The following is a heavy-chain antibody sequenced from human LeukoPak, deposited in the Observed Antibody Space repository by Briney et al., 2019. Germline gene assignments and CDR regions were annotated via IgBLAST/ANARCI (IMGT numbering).Heavy chain of an antibody. V-gene: IGHV1-18*01. J-gene: IGHJ4*02. CDR1: GYTFTSYG. Sequence: GASVTVSCTASGYTFTSYGISWVRQAPGQGLEWMGWISAYNGNTNYAQKLQGRVTMTTDTSTSTAYMELRSLRSDDTAVYYCAGSGYSYGYVSGGFDYWGQGTLVTVSS. D-gene: IGHD5-18*01. CDR3: AGSGYSYGYVSGGFDY. CDR2: ISAYNGNT.